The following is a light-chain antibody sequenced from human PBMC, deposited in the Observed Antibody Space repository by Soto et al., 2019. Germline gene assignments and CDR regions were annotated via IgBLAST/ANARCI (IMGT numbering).Light chain of an antibody. CDR3: QQSYSTPPT. CDR2: AAS. Sequence: DIQMTQSPSSLSASVGDRVTITCRAIHSISIYLNWYQHKPGKAPKLLIYAASSLQSVVPSRFSGSGSGTDFTLTISSLQPEDFATYYCQQSYSTPPTFGQGTKLEIK. V-gene: IGKV1-39*01. CDR1: HSISIY. J-gene: IGKJ2*01.